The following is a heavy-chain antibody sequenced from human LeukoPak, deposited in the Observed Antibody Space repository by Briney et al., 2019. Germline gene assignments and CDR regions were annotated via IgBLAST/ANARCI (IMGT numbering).Heavy chain of an antibody. CDR2: INHSGST. CDR1: GGSFSGYY. CDR3: ASYYSGSYSRNFDY. J-gene: IGHJ4*02. Sequence: SETLSLTCAVYGGSFSGYYWSWIRQPPGKGLEWIGEINHSGSTNYNPSLKSRVTISVDTSKNQFSLKLGSVTAADTAVYYCASYYSGSYSRNFDYWGQGTLVTVSS. V-gene: IGHV4-34*01. D-gene: IGHD1-26*01.